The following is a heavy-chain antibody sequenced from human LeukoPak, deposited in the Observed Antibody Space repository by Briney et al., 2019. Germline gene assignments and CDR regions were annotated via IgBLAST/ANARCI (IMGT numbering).Heavy chain of an antibody. CDR2: ISSSGSTI. Sequence: GGSLRLSCAASGFTFSSYEMNWVRQAPGKGLEWVSYISSSGSTIYYADSVKGRFTISRDNAKNSLYLQMNSLRAEDTAVYYCARDDYGDLHDAFGIWGQGTMVTVSS. CDR3: ARDDYGDLHDAFGI. V-gene: IGHV3-48*03. J-gene: IGHJ3*02. D-gene: IGHD4-17*01. CDR1: GFTFSSYE.